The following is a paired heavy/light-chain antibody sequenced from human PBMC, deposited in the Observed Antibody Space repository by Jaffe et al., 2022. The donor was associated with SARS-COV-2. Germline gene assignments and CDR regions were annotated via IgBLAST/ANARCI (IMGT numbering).Light chain of an antibody. CDR3: GTWDSSLNPAWV. J-gene: IGLJ3*02. CDR1: SSNIGNNY. CDR2: ENN. V-gene: IGLV1-51*02. Sequence: QSVLTQPPSVSAAPGQKVTISCSGSSSNIGNNYVSWYQQFPGTAPKLLIYENNKRPSGIPDRFSGSTSGTSATLGITGLQTGDEADYYCGTWDSSLNPAWVFGGGTKLTVL.
Heavy chain of an antibody. V-gene: IGHV3-23*01. D-gene: IGHD3-10*01. CDR1: GFTFSGHG. CDR3: AKAGLYGSGSYFYYYGMDV. J-gene: IGHJ6*02. CDR2: ISGSGGST. Sequence: EVQLLESGGGLVQPGGSLRLSCAASGFTFSGHGMSWVRQAPGKGLEWVSGISGSGGSTYYGDSVKGRFTISRDNSENTLYLQMNRLRVEDTAVYYCAKAGLYGSGSYFYYYGMDVWGQGTTVTVSS.